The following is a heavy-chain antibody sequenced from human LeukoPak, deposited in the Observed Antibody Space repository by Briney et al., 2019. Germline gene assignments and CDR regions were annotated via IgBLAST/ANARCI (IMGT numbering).Heavy chain of an antibody. D-gene: IGHD2-15*01. Sequence: GGSLRLSCAASGFTFSSYAMSWVRQAPAKGLEWVSAISGSGGSTYYADSVKGRFTISRDNSKNTLYLQMNSLRAEDTAVYYCAKVCSGGSCYSFDYWGQGTLVTVSS. J-gene: IGHJ4*02. V-gene: IGHV3-23*01. CDR1: GFTFSSYA. CDR2: ISGSGGST. CDR3: AKVCSGGSCYSFDY.